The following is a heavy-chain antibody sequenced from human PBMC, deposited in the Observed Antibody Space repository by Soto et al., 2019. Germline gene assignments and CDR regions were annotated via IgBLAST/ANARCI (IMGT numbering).Heavy chain of an antibody. J-gene: IGHJ4*02. Sequence: QVQLVESGGGVVQPGRSLRLSCAASGFTFSSYGMHWVRQAPGKGLEWVAVISYDGSNKYYADSVKGRFTISRDNSKNTLYLQMNGLRAEDTAVYYCAKDICGGDCYYFDYWGQGTLVTVSS. D-gene: IGHD2-21*02. CDR1: GFTFSSYG. V-gene: IGHV3-30*18. CDR2: ISYDGSNK. CDR3: AKDICGGDCYYFDY.